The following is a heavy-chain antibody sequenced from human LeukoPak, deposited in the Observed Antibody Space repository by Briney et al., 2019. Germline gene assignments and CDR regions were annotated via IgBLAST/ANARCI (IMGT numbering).Heavy chain of an antibody. CDR3: AREWWDHPTFDY. V-gene: IGHV3-21*01. J-gene: IGHJ4*02. D-gene: IGHD1-26*01. CDR2: ISSSSSYI. CDR1: GLTFSSYS. Sequence: GGSLRLSCAASGLTFSSYSMNWVRQAPGKGLEWVSSISSSSSYIYYADSVKGRFTISRDNAKNSLYLQMNSLRAEDTAVYYCAREWWDHPTFDYWGQGTLVTVSS.